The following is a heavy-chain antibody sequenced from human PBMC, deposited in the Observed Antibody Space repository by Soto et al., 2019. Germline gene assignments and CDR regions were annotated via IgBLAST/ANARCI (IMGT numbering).Heavy chain of an antibody. CDR2: INSDGSST. J-gene: IGHJ4*02. V-gene: IGHV3-74*01. Sequence: PGGSLRLSCAASGFTFSSYWMHWVRQAPGKGLVWVSRINSDGSSTSYADSVKGRFTISRDNAKNTLYLQMSSLRAEDTAVYYCARAQHNLKYFDYWGQGSLVTVSS. CDR3: ARAQHNLKYFDY. D-gene: IGHD3-9*01. CDR1: GFTFSSYW.